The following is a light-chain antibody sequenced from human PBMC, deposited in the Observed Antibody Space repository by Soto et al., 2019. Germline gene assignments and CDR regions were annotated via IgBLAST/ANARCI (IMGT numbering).Light chain of an antibody. CDR1: SSNIESNF. J-gene: IGLJ2*01. CDR2: RNN. V-gene: IGLV1-47*01. Sequence: QSVLTQPPSASGTPGQRVTISCSGSSSNIESNFVYWYQQFPGTAPRLLIYRNNQRPSGVPDRFSGSKSGTSASLAISALRSEDESDYYCTAWDDSLRGRLFGGGTKVTV. CDR3: TAWDDSLRGRL.